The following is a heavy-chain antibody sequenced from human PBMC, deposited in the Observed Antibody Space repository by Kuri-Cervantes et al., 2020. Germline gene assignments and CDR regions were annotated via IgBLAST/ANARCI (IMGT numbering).Heavy chain of an antibody. V-gene: IGHV3-30-3*01. D-gene: IGHD3-10*01. CDR2: ISYDGSNK. J-gene: IGHJ1*01. Sequence: GGSLRLSCTASGFTFGDYAMSWVRQAPGKGLEWVAVISYDGSNKYYADSVKGRFTISRDNSKNTLYLQMNSLRAEDTAVYYCARDQYYYGSGSSLFQHWGQGTLVTVSS. CDR1: GFTFGDYA. CDR3: ARDQYYYGSGSSLFQH.